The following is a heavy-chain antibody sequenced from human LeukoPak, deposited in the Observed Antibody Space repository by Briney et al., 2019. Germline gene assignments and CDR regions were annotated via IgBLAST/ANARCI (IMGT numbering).Heavy chain of an antibody. J-gene: IGHJ4*02. CDR3: AKSARRYCSGDSCYYFDY. V-gene: IGHV3-30*02. Sequence: PGGSLGLSCAASGFTFSSYGMHWVRQAPGKGLEWVAFIRYDGSNKYYADSVKCRFTISRDNSKNTLYLQMNSLRAEDTAVYYCAKSARRYCSGDSCYYFDYWGQGTLVTVSS. CDR2: IRYDGSNK. CDR1: GFTFSSYG. D-gene: IGHD2-15*01.